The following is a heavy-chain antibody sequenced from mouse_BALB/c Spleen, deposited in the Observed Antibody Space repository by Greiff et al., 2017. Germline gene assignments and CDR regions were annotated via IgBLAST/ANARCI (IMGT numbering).Heavy chain of an antibody. J-gene: IGHJ3*01. V-gene: IGHV3-6*02. D-gene: IGHD1-1*01. CDR3: ARGVITPAWFAY. Sequence: EVKLVESGPGLVKPSQSLSLTCSVTGYSITSGYYWNWIRQFPGNKLEWMGYISYDGSNNYNPSLKNRISITRDTSKNQFFLKLNSVTTEDTATYYCARGVITPAWFAYWGQGTLVTVSA. CDR1: GYSITSGYY. CDR2: ISYDGSN.